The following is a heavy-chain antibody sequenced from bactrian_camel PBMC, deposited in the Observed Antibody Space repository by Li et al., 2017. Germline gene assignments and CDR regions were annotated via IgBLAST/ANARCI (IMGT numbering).Heavy chain of an antibody. J-gene: IGHJ4*01. Sequence: HVQLVESGGGLVQPGESLRLSCVASGFPFGDHVIHWVRQAPGKTLEWVSTVTSGSTVTWYANSVKGRFTISRDNAKNTLYLQLDSLKSEDTAMYYCAKGASYMAPGGTPRGQGTQVTVS. V-gene: IGHV3S1*01. D-gene: IGHD8*01. CDR2: VTSGSTVT. CDR1: GFPFGDHV.